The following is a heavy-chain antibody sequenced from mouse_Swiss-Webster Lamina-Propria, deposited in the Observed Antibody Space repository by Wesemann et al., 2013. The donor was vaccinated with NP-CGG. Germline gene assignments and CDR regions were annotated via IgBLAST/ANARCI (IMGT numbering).Heavy chain of an antibody. CDR3: ARHGVWGY. V-gene: IGHV5-9-3*01. Sequence: EYGGGLVKPGGSLKLSCAASGFTFSSYAMSWVRQTPEKRLEWVATISSGGSYTYYPDSVKGRFTISRDNAKNTLYLQMSSLRSEDTAMYYCARHGVWGYWGQGTTLTVSS. CDR1: GFTFSSYA. CDR2: ISSGGSYT. D-gene: IGHD2-10*02. J-gene: IGHJ2*01.